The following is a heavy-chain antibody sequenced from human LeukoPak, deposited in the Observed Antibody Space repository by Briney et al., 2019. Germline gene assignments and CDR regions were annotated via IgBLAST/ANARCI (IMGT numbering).Heavy chain of an antibody. CDR3: ARDQYSSGWYEGDY. V-gene: IGHV1-2*02. Sequence: ASVKVSCKASGYTFTGYYMRWVRQAPGQGLEWMGWINPNSGGTNYAQKFQGRVTMTRDTSISTAYMELSRLRSDDTAVYYCARDQYSSGWYEGDYWGQGTLVTVSS. CDR1: GYTFTGYY. CDR2: INPNSGGT. D-gene: IGHD6-19*01. J-gene: IGHJ4*02.